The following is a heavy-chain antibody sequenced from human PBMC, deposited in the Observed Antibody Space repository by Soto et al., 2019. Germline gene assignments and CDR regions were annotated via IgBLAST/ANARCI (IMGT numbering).Heavy chain of an antibody. CDR2: TYYRSKWYN. CDR1: GDSVSRNSAA. D-gene: IGHD3-16*01. J-gene: IGHJ6*02. CDR3: ARDLTF. Sequence: PSQTPSLTCAISGDSVSRNSAAWNWIRQSPSRGLEWLGRTYYRSKWYNDYAVSVESRITINADTPKNQFSLQLSSVTPDDTAVYYCARDLTFWGQGTTVTVSS. V-gene: IGHV6-1*01.